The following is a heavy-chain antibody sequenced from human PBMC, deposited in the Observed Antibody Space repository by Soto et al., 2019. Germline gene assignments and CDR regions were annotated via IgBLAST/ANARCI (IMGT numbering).Heavy chain of an antibody. V-gene: IGHV1-69-2*01. J-gene: IGHJ4*02. CDR1: GYTFSDYY. CDR3: AADIETGY. CDR2: VYPEAGEV. Sequence: EVPLVQSGAEVKKPGTTVKLSCRVSGYTFSDYYMHWVQQVPGKGPEWMGLVYPEAGEVVYADRFQGRITISADTSTDTAYVEISSLRPDDTAVYYCAADIETGYWGQGTLVTVSS. D-gene: IGHD3-9*01.